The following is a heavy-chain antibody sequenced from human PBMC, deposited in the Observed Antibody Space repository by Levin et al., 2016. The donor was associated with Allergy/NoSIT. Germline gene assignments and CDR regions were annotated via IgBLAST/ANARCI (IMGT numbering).Heavy chain of an antibody. Sequence: GESLKISCAASGFTFSDYYMNWIRQAPGKGLEWVSYISSSGITTYYADSVEGRFSISRDNAKNSLYLQMNSLTAEDTAVYYCVRGHLGLEVWGQGTTVTVS. V-gene: IGHV3-11*04. CDR3: VRGHLGLEV. CDR1: GFTFSDYY. CDR2: ISSSGITT. J-gene: IGHJ6*02.